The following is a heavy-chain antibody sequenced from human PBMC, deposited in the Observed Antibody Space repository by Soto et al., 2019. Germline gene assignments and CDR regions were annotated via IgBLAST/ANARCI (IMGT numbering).Heavy chain of an antibody. CDR1: GFNIISGGYS. CDR3: ARAEGYCISTSCLYTWFDP. D-gene: IGHD2-2*01. V-gene: IGHV4-30-2*01. J-gene: IGHJ5*02. Sequence: SETLSLTCTVSGFNIISGGYSWSWIRQPPGKGLEWIGYIYHSGSTYYNPSLKSRVTISVDRSKNQFSLKLSSVTAADTAVYYCARAEGYCISTSCLYTWFDPWGPGTLVTVSS. CDR2: IYHSGST.